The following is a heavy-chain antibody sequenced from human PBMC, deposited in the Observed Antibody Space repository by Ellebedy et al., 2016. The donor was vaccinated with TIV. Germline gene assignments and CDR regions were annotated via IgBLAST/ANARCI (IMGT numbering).Heavy chain of an antibody. CDR1: GFTFSSSW. J-gene: IGHJ4*02. CDR2: IKQDGSEK. D-gene: IGHD3-22*01. V-gene: IGHV3-7*01. Sequence: GGSLRLSCAASGFTFSSSWMSWVRQAPGKGLEWVANIKQDGSEKYYVDSVKGRFTISRNNAKNSLYLQMNSLRAEDTAVYFCAREGYFYDSSGYGHFDYWGQGTLVTVSS. CDR3: AREGYFYDSSGYGHFDY.